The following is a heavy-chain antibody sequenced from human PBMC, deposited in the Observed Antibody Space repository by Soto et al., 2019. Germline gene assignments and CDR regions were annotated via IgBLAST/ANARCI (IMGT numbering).Heavy chain of an antibody. CDR1: GFTFSSYG. V-gene: IGHV3-30*18. CDR2: ISYDGSNK. J-gene: IGHJ6*02. CDR3: AKDVLRFLEWLAFYGMDV. Sequence: QVQLVASGGCVVQPGRSLRLSCAASGFTFSSYGMHWVRQAPCKGLEWVAVISYDGSNKYYADSVTGRFTISRDNSKNTLYLQMNSLRAEDTAVYYCAKDVLRFLEWLAFYGMDVWGQGTTVTVAS. D-gene: IGHD3-3*01.